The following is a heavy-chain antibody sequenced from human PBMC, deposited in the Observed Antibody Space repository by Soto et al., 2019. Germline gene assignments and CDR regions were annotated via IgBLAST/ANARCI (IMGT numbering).Heavy chain of an antibody. D-gene: IGHD6-13*01. CDR2: IWSDGTKK. J-gene: IGHJ4*02. CDR3: ARDWWEEPAGKETVSQFDY. Sequence: QVHLVESGGGVVQPGRSLTLSCTASGFAFSNYGIHWVRQAPGRGLEWGAVIWSDGTKKFYAGSVRGRFTISKDNSKNTIYLQMNRLRAQDTAVYYCARDWWEEPAGKETVSQFDYWGQGTLVTVSS. V-gene: IGHV3-33*01. CDR1: GFAFSNYG.